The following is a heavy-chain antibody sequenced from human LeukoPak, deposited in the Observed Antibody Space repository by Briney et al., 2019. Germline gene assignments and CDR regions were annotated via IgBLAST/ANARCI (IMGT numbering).Heavy chain of an antibody. Sequence: VGSLRLSCTASGFTFNNYAMTWVRQAPGKGLGWVAFIRYDGSNKYYADSVKGRFTISRDNSKNTLYLQMNSLRAEDTAVYYCASPRSGYSYGSVDYWGQGTLVTVSS. J-gene: IGHJ4*02. CDR2: IRYDGSNK. CDR1: GFTFNNYA. D-gene: IGHD5-18*01. V-gene: IGHV3-30*02. CDR3: ASPRSGYSYGSVDY.